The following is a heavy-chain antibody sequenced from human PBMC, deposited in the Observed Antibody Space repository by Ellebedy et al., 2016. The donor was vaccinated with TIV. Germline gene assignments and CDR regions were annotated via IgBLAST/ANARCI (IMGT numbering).Heavy chain of an antibody. J-gene: IGHJ4*02. CDR1: GGSFSGYY. V-gene: IGHV4-34*01. CDR3: ARGGWPLHKKIRYFDY. CDR2: INHSGST. Sequence: SETLSLXCAVYGGSFSGYYWSWIRQPPGKGLEWIGEINHSGSTNYNPSLKSRVTISVDTSKNQFSLKLSSVTAADTAVYYCARGGWPLHKKIRYFDYWGQGTLVTVSS. D-gene: IGHD4-11*01.